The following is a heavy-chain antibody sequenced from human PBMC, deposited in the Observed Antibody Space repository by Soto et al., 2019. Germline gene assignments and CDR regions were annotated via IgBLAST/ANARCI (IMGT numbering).Heavy chain of an antibody. Sequence: GGSLRLSCAASEFTFSSYAMHWVRQAPGKGLEWVAVISFDGSTKYYADSVKGRFTISRDNSKNTLYLQMNSLRAEDTAVYYCVRGPKRASGRSHFDYWGQGTLVIVSS. V-gene: IGHV3-30-3*01. CDR2: ISFDGSTK. CDR3: VRGPKRASGRSHFDY. CDR1: EFTFSSYA. D-gene: IGHD1-26*01. J-gene: IGHJ4*02.